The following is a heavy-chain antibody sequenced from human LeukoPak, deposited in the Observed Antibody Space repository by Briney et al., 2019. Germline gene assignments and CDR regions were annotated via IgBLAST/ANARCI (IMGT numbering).Heavy chain of an antibody. J-gene: IGHJ5*01. Sequence: PGGSLRLSCAASGFTFSSYWMHWVRQAPGKGLMWVSRINTDGSSTTYADSVKGRFTISRDNAKNTPYLQMNSLRAEDTAVYYCARDGSSWSNWLDSWGQGTLVTVSS. D-gene: IGHD6-13*01. V-gene: IGHV3-74*01. CDR2: INTDGSST. CDR1: GFTFSSYW. CDR3: ARDGSSWSNWLDS.